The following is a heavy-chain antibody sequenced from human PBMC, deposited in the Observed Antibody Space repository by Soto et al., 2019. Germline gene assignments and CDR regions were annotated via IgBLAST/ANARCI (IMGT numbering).Heavy chain of an antibody. D-gene: IGHD2-2*01. V-gene: IGHV3-21*06. Sequence: GGSLRVSCAASGCTITRYSMNWGRQAPGKGLEWGTSISSTTNYIYYGDSMKGRFTISRDNGKNSLYLELNSLRDEKTVVYYCAGESDALTYNFDYWGQGTLVTVSS. J-gene: IGHJ4*02. CDR2: ISSTTNYI. CDR3: AGESDALTYNFDY. CDR1: GCTITRYS.